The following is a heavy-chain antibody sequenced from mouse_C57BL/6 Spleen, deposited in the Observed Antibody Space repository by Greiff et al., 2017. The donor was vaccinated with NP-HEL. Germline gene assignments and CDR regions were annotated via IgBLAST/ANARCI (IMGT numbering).Heavy chain of an antibody. Sequence: VQLQQSGPELVKPGASVKLSCKASGYTFTSYDINWVKQRPGQGLEWIGWIYPRDGSTKYNEKFKGKATLTVDTSSSTAYMELHSLTSEDSAVYFCARDYYGSLLYFDYWGQGTTLTVSS. J-gene: IGHJ2*01. CDR1: GYTFTSYD. CDR3: ARDYYGSLLYFDY. CDR2: IYPRDGST. D-gene: IGHD1-1*01. V-gene: IGHV1-85*01.